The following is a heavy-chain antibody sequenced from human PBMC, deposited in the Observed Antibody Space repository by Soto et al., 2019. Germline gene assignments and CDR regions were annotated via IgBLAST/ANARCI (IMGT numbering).Heavy chain of an antibody. J-gene: IGHJ6*02. CDR2: IGDDGSST. V-gene: IGHV3-74*01. D-gene: IGHD1-7*01. CDR1: GFDFSTYW. Sequence: EAQLVESGGGLVQPGGSLRVSCAASGFDFSTYWMHWVRQVPGKGLEWVSRIGDDGSSTRYADSVKGRFTISRDNSKNIVYLEMNSLTAEDTAVYYCARRLELPLGASHYYYGMDVWGQGTTVTVSS. CDR3: ARRLELPLGASHYYYGMDV.